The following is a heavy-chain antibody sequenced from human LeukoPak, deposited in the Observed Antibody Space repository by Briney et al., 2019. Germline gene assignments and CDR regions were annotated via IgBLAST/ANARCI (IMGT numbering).Heavy chain of an antibody. V-gene: IGHV3-13*01. CDR2: IGTAGDT. J-gene: IGHJ5*02. CDR1: GFTFSSYD. Sequence: GGSLRLSCAASGFTFSSYDMHWVRQATGKGLEWVSAIGTAGDTYYADSVKGRFTISRDNSKNTLYLQMNSLRAEDTAVYYCAKDRLDCSGGSCYCWFDPWGQGTLVTVSS. D-gene: IGHD2-15*01. CDR3: AKDRLDCSGGSCYCWFDP.